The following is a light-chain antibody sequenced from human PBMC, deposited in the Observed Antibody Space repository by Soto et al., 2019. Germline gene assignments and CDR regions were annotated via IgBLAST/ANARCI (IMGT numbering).Light chain of an antibody. Sequence: EIVLTQSPATLSLSPWERATLSCRASQSVSSYLAWYQHKPGQAPRLLIYDASNRATGIPARFSGSGSGTDFTLTISRLEPEDFAVYYCQQYGNSRGTFGQGTKVDIK. CDR3: QQYGNSRGT. J-gene: IGKJ1*01. V-gene: IGKV3-11*01. CDR1: QSVSSY. CDR2: DAS.